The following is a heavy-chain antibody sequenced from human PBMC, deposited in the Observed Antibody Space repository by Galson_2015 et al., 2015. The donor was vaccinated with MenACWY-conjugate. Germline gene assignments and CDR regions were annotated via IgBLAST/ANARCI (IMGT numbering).Heavy chain of an antibody. V-gene: IGHV3-48*04. D-gene: IGHD2-2*01. CDR1: GFTFSNYA. CDR2: VYRETNII. Sequence: SLRLSCAASGFTFSNYAMNWVRQAPGKGLEWIAHVYRETNIIDYADPVKGRFTISRDNGKNGMCLQMNSLRAEDTALYYCARGRGSSSTSCYDSWGQGTLVTVSS. J-gene: IGHJ5*01. CDR3: ARGRGSSSTSCYDS.